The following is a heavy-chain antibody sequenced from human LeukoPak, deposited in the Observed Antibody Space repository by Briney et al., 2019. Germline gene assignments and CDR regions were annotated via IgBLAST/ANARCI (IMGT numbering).Heavy chain of an antibody. J-gene: IGHJ3*02. Sequence: ASETLSLTCTVSGGSISSGDYSWSWIRQPPGKGLEWIGYIYYSGSTYYNPSLKSRVTISVDTSKNQFSLKLSSVTAADTAVYYCAREASAFDIWGQGTMVTVSS. D-gene: IGHD5-12*01. CDR2: IYYSGST. CDR3: AREASAFDI. V-gene: IGHV4-30-4*01. CDR1: GGSISSGDYS.